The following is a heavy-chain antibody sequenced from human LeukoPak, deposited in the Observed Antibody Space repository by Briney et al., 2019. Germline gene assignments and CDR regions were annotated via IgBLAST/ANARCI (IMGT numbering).Heavy chain of an antibody. CDR1: GGTFSSYA. CDR2: IIPIFGTA. D-gene: IGHD3-9*01. CDR3: ARGGTYYDILTGYYRNPFDY. Sequence: GASVKVSCKASGGTFSSYAISWVRQAPGQGLEWMGGIIPIFGTANYAQKFQGRVTITTDESTSTAYMELSSLRSEDTAVYYCARGGTYYDILTGYYRNPFDYWGQGTLVTVSS. J-gene: IGHJ4*02. V-gene: IGHV1-69*05.